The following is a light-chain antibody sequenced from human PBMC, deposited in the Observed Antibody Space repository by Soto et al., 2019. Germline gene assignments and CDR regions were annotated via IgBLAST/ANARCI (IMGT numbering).Light chain of an antibody. CDR3: QQYNKWPAEIT. CDR1: QSVTSSF. CDR2: GAS. J-gene: IGKJ5*01. Sequence: EIVLTQSPGTLSLSPGERATLSCRASQSVTSSFLAWYQQKPGQAPRLLIFGASSRATGIPDRFSGSGSGTEFTLTISSLRSEDSGVYYCQQYNKWPAEITFGQGTRLEIK. V-gene: IGKV3-20*01.